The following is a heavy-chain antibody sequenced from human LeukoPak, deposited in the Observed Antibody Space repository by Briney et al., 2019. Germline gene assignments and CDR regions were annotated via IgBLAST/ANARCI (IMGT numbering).Heavy chain of an antibody. CDR1: GYTFTNYG. CDR3: ARERVGATQELGYYYYYGMDV. J-gene: IGHJ6*02. D-gene: IGHD1-26*01. Sequence: ASVKVSCKASGYTFTNYGISWVRQAPGQGLEWMGIINPSGGSTSYAQKFQGRVTMTRDTSTSTVYMELSSLRSEDTAVYYCARERVGATQELGYYYYYGMDVWGQGTTVTVSS. CDR2: INPSGGST. V-gene: IGHV1-46*01.